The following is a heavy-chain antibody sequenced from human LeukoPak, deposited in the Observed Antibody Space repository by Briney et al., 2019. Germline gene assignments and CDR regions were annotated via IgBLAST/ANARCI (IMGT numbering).Heavy chain of an antibody. Sequence: GGSLRLSCVASGFTFSSYWMTWVRQAPGKGLEWVANIKTDGSQIYYVDSVKGRFTISRDNAKNSLYLQMNSLRAEDTAVYYCARVLRYCSGGNCYSGGLGYMDVWGKGTTVTISS. CDR3: ARVLRYCSGGNCYSGGLGYMDV. CDR1: GFTFSSYW. V-gene: IGHV3-7*01. J-gene: IGHJ6*03. D-gene: IGHD2-15*01. CDR2: IKTDGSQI.